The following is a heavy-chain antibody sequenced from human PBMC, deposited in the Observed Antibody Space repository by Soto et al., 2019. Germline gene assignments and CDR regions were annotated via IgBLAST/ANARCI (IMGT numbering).Heavy chain of an antibody. CDR1: GFTSSSCA. V-gene: IGHV3-23*01. CDR3: ATTGLGTGRYFFHD. J-gene: IGHJ4*02. CDR2: ISASGGST. Sequence: EVQLLDSGGGLVQPGGSLRLSCVASGFTSSSCAMRWVRQAPGKGLEWVSGISASGGSTYYADSVKGRFTISRDNSKNTLYLQMNSLRAEDTAVYYCATTGLGTGRYFFHDWGQGTRVTVSS. D-gene: IGHD2-8*02.